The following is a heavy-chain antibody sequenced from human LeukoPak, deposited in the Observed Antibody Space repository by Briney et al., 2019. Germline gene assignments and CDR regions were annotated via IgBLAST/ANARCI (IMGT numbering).Heavy chain of an antibody. CDR1: GGSISSGDYF. CDR2: IYRSGST. CDR3: ARVNVDTAYWVFDY. J-gene: IGHJ4*02. V-gene: IGHV4-30-2*01. D-gene: IGHD5-18*01. Sequence: SQTLSLTCTVSGGSISSGDYFWSWIRQPPGKGLEWIGHIYRSGSTYYNPSLKSRVTISVDTSKNQFSLKVSSATAEDTAVYYCARVNVDTAYWVFDYWGQGTLVTVSS.